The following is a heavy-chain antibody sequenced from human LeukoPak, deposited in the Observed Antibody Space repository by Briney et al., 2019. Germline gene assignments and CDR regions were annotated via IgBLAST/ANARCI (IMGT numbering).Heavy chain of an antibody. D-gene: IGHD2-15*01. CDR1: GGSINSNTYN. Sequence: SETLSLTCNVSGGSINSNTYNWGWVRQPPGKGLEWIGIIYISGRTFYSSSLKSRVTMSVDTSKNQFSLNLSSVTAADTAVYYCAREVWVDHAFDIWGQGTMVTVSS. CDR2: IYISGRT. J-gene: IGHJ3*02. V-gene: IGHV4-39*07. CDR3: AREVWVDHAFDI.